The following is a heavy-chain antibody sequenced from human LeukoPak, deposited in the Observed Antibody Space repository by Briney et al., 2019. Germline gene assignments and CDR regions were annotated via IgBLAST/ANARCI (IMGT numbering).Heavy chain of an antibody. Sequence: SETLSLTCAVYGGSFSGYYWSWIRQPPGKGLEWIGEINHSGSTNYNPSLKSRVTISVDTSKNQFSLKLSSVTAADTAVYYCARGPVLTNWGQGTLVTVSS. CDR3: ARGPVLTN. CDR1: GGSFSGYY. V-gene: IGHV4-34*01. D-gene: IGHD2-8*02. CDR2: INHSGST. J-gene: IGHJ4*02.